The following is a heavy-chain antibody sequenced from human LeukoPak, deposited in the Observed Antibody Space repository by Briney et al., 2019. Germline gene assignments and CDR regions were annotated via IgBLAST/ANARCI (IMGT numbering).Heavy chain of an antibody. CDR2: IKHDGSEK. CDR1: GFTFSNYW. V-gene: IGHV3-7*01. CDR3: VQGWRGS. Sequence: GGCLTLSCTGSGFTFSNYWMSWVRQAPGKGLEWVANIKHDGSEKYYVDSVKGRFTISRDNAKNSLYLQMNSLRVEDTSVYYCVQGWRGSWGQGTLVIVSS. J-gene: IGHJ5*02. D-gene: IGHD5-12*01.